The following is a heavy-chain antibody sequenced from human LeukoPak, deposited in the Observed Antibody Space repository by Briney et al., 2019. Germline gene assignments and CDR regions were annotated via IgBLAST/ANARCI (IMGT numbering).Heavy chain of an antibody. CDR3: AELGITMIGGV. V-gene: IGHV3-23*01. CDR2: ISGSGGST. D-gene: IGHD3-10*02. Sequence: GTLRLSCSASGFTFSSYAMSWVRQAPGKGLVWVSGISGSGGSTYYADSVKGRFTISRDNSKNTPYLQMNSLRGEDTAVYYCAELGITMIGGVWGKGTTVTISS. CDR1: GFTFSSYA. J-gene: IGHJ6*04.